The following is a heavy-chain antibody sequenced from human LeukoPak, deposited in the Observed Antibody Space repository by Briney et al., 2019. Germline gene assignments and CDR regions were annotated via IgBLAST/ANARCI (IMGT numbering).Heavy chain of an antibody. Sequence: GRSLRLSCAASGFTFSSYAMHWVRQAPGKGLEWVAVISNDGSNKYYADSVKGRFTISRDNSKNTLYLQMNSLRAEDTAVYYCARDRPYMDVWGKGTTVTVSS. CDR1: GFTFSSYA. J-gene: IGHJ6*03. V-gene: IGHV3-30-3*01. CDR2: ISNDGSNK. CDR3: ARDRPYMDV.